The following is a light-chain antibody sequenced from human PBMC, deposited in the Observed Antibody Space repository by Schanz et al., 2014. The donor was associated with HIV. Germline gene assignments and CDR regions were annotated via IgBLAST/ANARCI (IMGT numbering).Light chain of an antibody. CDR1: SSTVGDYNW. CDR3: SSYVGKAMV. CDR2: EVT. J-gene: IGLJ3*02. V-gene: IGLV2-8*01. Sequence: QSALTQPPSASGSPGQSVTISCTGTSSTVGDYNWVSWHQQHPGRAPKVIIYEVTKRPSGVPDRFSGSKSGNTASLTVSGLQAGDEADYYCSSYVGKAMVFGGGTKVTVL.